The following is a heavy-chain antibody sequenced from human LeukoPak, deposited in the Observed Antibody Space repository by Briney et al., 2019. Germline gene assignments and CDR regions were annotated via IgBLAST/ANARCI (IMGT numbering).Heavy chain of an antibody. J-gene: IGHJ4*02. Sequence: GGSLRLSCAASGFTFSSYGMHWVRQAPGKGLEWVAVISYDGSNKYYADSVKGRFTISRDNSKNTLYLQMNSLRAEDTAVYYCAGEVQADYWGQGTLVTVSS. CDR3: AGEVQADY. D-gene: IGHD2-2*01. V-gene: IGHV3-30*03. CDR2: ISYDGSNK. CDR1: GFTFSSYG.